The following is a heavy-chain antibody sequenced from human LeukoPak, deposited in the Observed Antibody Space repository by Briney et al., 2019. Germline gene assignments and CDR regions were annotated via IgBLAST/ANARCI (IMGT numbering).Heavy chain of an antibody. CDR2: INNVGSHI. J-gene: IGHJ4*02. D-gene: IGHD1-26*01. CDR3: SRAPTYYLRYGYFDY. Sequence: GGSLRLSCAASGFTLSSSAMNWVRQAPGKGLEWVSSINNVGSHIYYAGSVKGRFTISRDNTKNSLYLQMNSLRAEDTAVCYCSRAPTYYLRYGYFDYWGQGALVTVSS. V-gene: IGHV3-21*01. CDR1: GFTLSSSA.